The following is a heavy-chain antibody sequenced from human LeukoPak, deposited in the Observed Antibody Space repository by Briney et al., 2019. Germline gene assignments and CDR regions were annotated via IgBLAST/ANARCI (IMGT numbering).Heavy chain of an antibody. Sequence: SETLSLTCSVSGGSISSYYWGWIRQPPGKGLEWIGYIWYSGSTNYHPSLKSRVTISIDTSKTQFSLKLTSVTAADTAVYYCASASSAWPYYFNYWGQGSLVAVSS. CDR1: GGSISSYY. CDR3: ASASSAWPYYFNY. J-gene: IGHJ4*02. CDR2: IWYSGST. D-gene: IGHD1-26*01. V-gene: IGHV4-59*01.